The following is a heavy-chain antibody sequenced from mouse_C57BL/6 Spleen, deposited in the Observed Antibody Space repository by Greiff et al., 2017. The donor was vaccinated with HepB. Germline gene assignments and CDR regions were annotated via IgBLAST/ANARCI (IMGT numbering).Heavy chain of an antibody. CDR3: ARGEGEYYGSSYDAMDY. CDR1: GYAFTNYL. Sequence: QVQLKQSGAELVRPGTSVKVSCKASGYAFTNYLIEWVKQRPGQGLEWIGVINPGSGGTNYNEKFKGKATLTADKSSSTAYMQLSSLTSEDSAVYFCARGEGEYYGSSYDAMDYWGQGTSVTVSS. D-gene: IGHD1-1*01. CDR2: INPGSGGT. V-gene: IGHV1-54*01. J-gene: IGHJ4*01.